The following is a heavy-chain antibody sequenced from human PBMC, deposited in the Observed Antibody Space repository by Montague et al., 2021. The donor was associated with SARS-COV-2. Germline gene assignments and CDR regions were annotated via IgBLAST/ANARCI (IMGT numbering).Heavy chain of an antibody. J-gene: IGHJ4*02. D-gene: IGHD3-10*01. V-gene: IGHV4-34*01. CDR3: ARMRAVLLWFGESTYFDY. CDR2: INHSGST. CDR1: GGSLSGYY. Sequence: SETLSLTCAVYGGSLSGYYWSWIRQPPGKGLEWVGEINHSGSTNYNPSLKSRVTISVDTSKNQFSLKLSSVTAADTAVYYCARMRAVLLWFGESTYFDYWGQGTLVTVSS.